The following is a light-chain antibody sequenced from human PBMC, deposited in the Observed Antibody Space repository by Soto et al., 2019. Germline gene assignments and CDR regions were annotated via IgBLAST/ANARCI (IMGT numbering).Light chain of an antibody. J-gene: IGKJ2*01. CDR1: QGISSY. Sequence: AIRMTQSPSPFSASTGDRVTITCRASQGISSYLAWYQQKPGKAPKLLIYAASTLQSGVPSRFSGSGSGTDFTLTISCLQSEDFATYYCQQYYSYPYTFGQGTK. CDR3: QQYYSYPYT. CDR2: AAS. V-gene: IGKV1-8*01.